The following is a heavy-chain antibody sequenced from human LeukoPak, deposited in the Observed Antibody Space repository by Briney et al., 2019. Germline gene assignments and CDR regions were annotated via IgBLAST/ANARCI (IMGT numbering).Heavy chain of an antibody. D-gene: IGHD3-22*01. CDR1: GFTFSSYS. Sequence: GGSLRLSCAASGFTFSSYSMNWVRQAPGKGLEWVSSISRSSSYIYYADSVKGRFTISRDNAKNSLYLQMNSLRAEDTAVYYCARGSVGYYDSSGYLAYWGQGTLVTVSS. CDR2: ISRSSSYI. CDR3: ARGSVGYYDSSGYLAY. J-gene: IGHJ4*02. V-gene: IGHV3-21*01.